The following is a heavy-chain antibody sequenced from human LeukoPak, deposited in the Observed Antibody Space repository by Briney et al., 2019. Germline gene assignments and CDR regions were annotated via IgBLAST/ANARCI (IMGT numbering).Heavy chain of an antibody. CDR3: AKGPQNDLEY. V-gene: IGHV3-30*02. CDR2: IRFDGSEK. D-gene: IGHD1-1*01. J-gene: IGHJ4*02. Sequence: GGSLRLPCVASGFSFSSYGMHWVRRAPGKGLEWMTFIRFDGSEKYYADSVKGRFTISRDYSKNTLYLKMNNLRVEDTAVYYCAKGPQNDLEYWGQGTLVTVSS. CDR1: GFSFSSYG.